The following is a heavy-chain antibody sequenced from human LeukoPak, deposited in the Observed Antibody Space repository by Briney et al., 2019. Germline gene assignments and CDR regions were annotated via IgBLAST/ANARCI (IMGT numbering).Heavy chain of an antibody. V-gene: IGHV3-23*01. CDR3: AKGELWFGDLFGFDY. Sequence: GGSLRLSCAASGFTFSNYGMSWVRQAPGKGLEWVSAISGSGGSTYYADSVKGRFTISRDNSKNTLFLQMNSLRAEDTAVYYCAKGELWFGDLFGFDYWGQGTLVTVSS. D-gene: IGHD3-10*01. CDR2: ISGSGGST. J-gene: IGHJ4*02. CDR1: GFTFSNYG.